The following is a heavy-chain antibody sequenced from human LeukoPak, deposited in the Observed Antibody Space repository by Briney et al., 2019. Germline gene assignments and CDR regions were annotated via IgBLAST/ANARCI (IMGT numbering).Heavy chain of an antibody. CDR1: GFTFSNHW. CDR2: IQKDGSEK. Sequence: GGSLTLSCVASGFTFSNHWMSWVRQAPGKGLEWVANIQKDGSEKHYVASVEGRFTISRDNAENSLFLQLYSLRADDTAVYYCVRLWDNSGFFGYWGQGALVTVSS. J-gene: IGHJ4*02. D-gene: IGHD3-22*01. V-gene: IGHV3-7*01. CDR3: VRLWDNSGFFGY.